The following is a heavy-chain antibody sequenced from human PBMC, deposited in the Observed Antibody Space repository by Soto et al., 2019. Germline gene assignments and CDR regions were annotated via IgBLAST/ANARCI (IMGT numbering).Heavy chain of an antibody. CDR2: IYYSGST. CDR1: GGSISSGGYY. D-gene: IGHD3-10*01. Sequence: QVQLQESGPGLVKPSQTLSLTCTVSGGSISSGGYYWSWIRQHTGKGLEWIGYIYYSGSTYYNPSLKSRVTISVDTSKNQFSLKLSSVTAADTAVYYCARGVTMVRGVIHTPYFDYWGQGTLVTVSS. CDR3: ARGVTMVRGVIHTPYFDY. J-gene: IGHJ4*02. V-gene: IGHV4-31*03.